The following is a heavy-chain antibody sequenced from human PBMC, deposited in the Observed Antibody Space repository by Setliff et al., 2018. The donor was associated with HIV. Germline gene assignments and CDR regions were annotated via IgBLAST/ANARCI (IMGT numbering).Heavy chain of an antibody. CDR1: GYSFNRYF. D-gene: IGHD3-16*01. Sequence: GESLKISCKASGYSFNRYFIGWVRQMPGKGLEWMGIIYPGNSDTTYSPSFQGQVTISADNAKNTLYLQMDSLRAEDTAVYYCARGGANPSWFDSWGQGTLVTVSS. CDR3: ARGGANPSWFDS. J-gene: IGHJ5*01. CDR2: IYPGNSDT. V-gene: IGHV5-51*01.